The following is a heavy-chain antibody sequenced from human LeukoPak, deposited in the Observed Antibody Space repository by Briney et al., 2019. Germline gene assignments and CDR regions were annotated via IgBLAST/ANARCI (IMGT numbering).Heavy chain of an antibody. Sequence: SETLSLTCAVSGGPISSGGYSWSWIRQPPGKGLEWIGYIYHSGSTYYNPSLKSRVTISVDRSKNQFSLKLSSVTAADTAVYYCATSGGYRNAFDIWGQGTMVTVSS. CDR2: IYHSGST. J-gene: IGHJ3*02. CDR3: ATSGGYRNAFDI. V-gene: IGHV4-30-2*01. CDR1: GGPISSGGYS. D-gene: IGHD6-19*01.